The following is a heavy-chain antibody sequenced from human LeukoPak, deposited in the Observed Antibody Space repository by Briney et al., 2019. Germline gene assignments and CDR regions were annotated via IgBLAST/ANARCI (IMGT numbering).Heavy chain of an antibody. CDR1: GFTVSSNY. V-gene: IGHV3-53*01. D-gene: IGHD2-15*01. CDR3: ARVNGYCSGGSCYQYWYFDL. CDR2: IYSGGST. J-gene: IGHJ2*01. Sequence: PGGSLRLSRAASGFTVSSNYMSWVRQAPGKGLEWVSVIYSGGSTYYADSVKGRFTISRDNSKNTLYLQMNSLRAEDTAVYYCARVNGYCSGGSCYQYWYFDLWGRGTLVTVSS.